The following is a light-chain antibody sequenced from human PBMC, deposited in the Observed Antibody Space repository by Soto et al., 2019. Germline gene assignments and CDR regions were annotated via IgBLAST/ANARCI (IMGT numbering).Light chain of an antibody. Sequence: QSVLTQPPSVSGAPGQRVTIACTGTVSKVGARYDVHWHQQLPGTAPKLLIYGNNNRPSGVPDRFSGSKSGTSASLAITGLQAEDEADYYCQSYDSSLSGYVFGTGTKLTVL. CDR3: QSYDSSLSGYV. J-gene: IGLJ1*01. V-gene: IGLV1-40*01. CDR2: GNN. CDR1: VSKVGARYD.